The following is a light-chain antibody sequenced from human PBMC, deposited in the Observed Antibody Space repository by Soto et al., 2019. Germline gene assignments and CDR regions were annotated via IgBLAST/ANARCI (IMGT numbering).Light chain of an antibody. Sequence: SYELTQPPSVSVSPGQTATITCSGDNLGSKYVCWYQQRPGQSPVLGMYQDKYRPSGIPDRFSGANSGSTATLTITGTQAMDEADYYWQAWDSITYVVFGGGTKLTV. CDR2: QDK. V-gene: IGLV3-1*01. CDR1: NLGSKY. CDR3: QAWDSITYVV. J-gene: IGLJ2*01.